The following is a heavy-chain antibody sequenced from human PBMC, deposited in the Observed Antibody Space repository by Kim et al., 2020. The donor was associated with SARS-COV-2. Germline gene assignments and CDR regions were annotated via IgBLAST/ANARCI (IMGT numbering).Heavy chain of an antibody. D-gene: IGHD3-22*01. CDR2: INHSGST. J-gene: IGHJ4*02. CDR1: GGSFSGYY. Sequence: SETLSLTCAVYGGSFSGYYWSWIRQPPGKGLEWIGEINHSGSTNYNPSLKSRVTISVDTSKNQFSLTLSSVTAADTAVYYCAIEAYDSSGYYHTDKGSFDYGGQGTLVTVSS. V-gene: IGHV4-34*01. CDR3: AIEAYDSSGYYHTDKGSFDY.